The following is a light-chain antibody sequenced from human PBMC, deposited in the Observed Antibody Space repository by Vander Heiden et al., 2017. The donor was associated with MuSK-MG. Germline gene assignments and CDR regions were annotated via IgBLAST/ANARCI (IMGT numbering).Light chain of an antibody. CDR3: QEWESRTVV. Sequence: SYHLTQPPSVSVSPGQTASITCSGDKLGDKYACWYQQKPGQSPVLVIYQDSKRPSGTPECFSGSTSGNTANLIIIGTQAVDEADDYCQEWESRTVVFGGGTKLTVL. V-gene: IGLV3-1*01. J-gene: IGLJ2*01. CDR1: KLGDKY. CDR2: QDS.